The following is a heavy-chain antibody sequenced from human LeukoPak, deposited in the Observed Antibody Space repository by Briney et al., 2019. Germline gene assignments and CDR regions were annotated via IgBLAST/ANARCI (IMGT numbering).Heavy chain of an antibody. D-gene: IGHD3-16*01. CDR1: GFTFSTYG. V-gene: IGHV3-33*01. J-gene: IGHJ4*02. CDR3: ARAVGPFDY. Sequence: GGSLRLSCAASGFTFSTYGMHWVRQAPGKGLEWAAVIWFDGSNKYHADSVKGRFTISRDNSKDTLYLQMNSLRAEDTAVYYCARAVGPFDYWGQGTVVTVSS. CDR2: IWFDGSNK.